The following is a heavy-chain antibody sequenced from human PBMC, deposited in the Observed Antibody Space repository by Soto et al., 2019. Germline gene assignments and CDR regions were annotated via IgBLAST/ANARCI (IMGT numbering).Heavy chain of an antibody. V-gene: IGHV3-11*06. CDR2: ISSSSSYT. D-gene: IGHD2-21*02. CDR3: ASTTGQYCGADCYSLDY. Sequence: GGSLRLSCAASGFTFSDYYMSWIRQAPGKGLEWVSYISSSSSYTNYADSVKGRFTISRDNAKNSLYLQMNSLRAEDTAVYYCASTTGQYCGADCYSLDYWGQGTLVTVSS. CDR1: GFTFSDYY. J-gene: IGHJ4*02.